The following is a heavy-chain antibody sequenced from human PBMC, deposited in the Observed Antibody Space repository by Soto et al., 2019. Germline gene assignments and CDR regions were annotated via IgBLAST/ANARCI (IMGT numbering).Heavy chain of an antibody. Sequence: DVRLAESGGGLVQPGGSLRLFCTTSGFSFASFAMTWVRQAPGKGLEWVATISGSDGKTYYADSVKGRFSISRDTSRNTLYPQMNSLRVDDTAIYYCAKWSYLDYWGQGTRVTVSS. V-gene: IGHV3-23*04. CDR3: AKWSYLDY. D-gene: IGHD3-3*01. CDR1: GFSFASFA. CDR2: ISGSDGKT. J-gene: IGHJ4*02.